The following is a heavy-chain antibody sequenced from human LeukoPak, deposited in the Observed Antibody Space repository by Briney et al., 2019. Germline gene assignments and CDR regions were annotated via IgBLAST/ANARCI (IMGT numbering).Heavy chain of an antibody. J-gene: IGHJ4*02. Sequence: PGGSLRLSCAASGFTFSSYAMSWVRQAPGKGLEWVSAISGSGGSTYYADSVEGRFTISRDNSKNTLYLQMNSLRAEDTAVYYCAKDVSKPQKYCSGGSCYSLEGLLAPVELYYFDYWGQGTLVTVSS. CDR3: AKDVSKPQKYCSGGSCYSLEGLLAPVELYYFDY. V-gene: IGHV3-23*01. CDR2: ISGSGGST. CDR1: GFTFSSYA. D-gene: IGHD2-15*01.